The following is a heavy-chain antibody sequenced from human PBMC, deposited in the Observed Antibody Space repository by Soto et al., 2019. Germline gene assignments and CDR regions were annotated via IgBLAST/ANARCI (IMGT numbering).Heavy chain of an antibody. CDR3: ARYGIAAAGPAFDY. D-gene: IGHD6-13*01. CDR2: INSDGSST. V-gene: IGHV3-74*01. CDR1: GFTFSSYW. Sequence: GGSLRLSCAASGFTFSSYWMHWVRQAPGKGLVWVSRINSDGSSTSYADSVKGRFTISRDNAKNTLYLQMNSLRAEDTAVYYSARYGIAAAGPAFDYWGQGTLVTVSS. J-gene: IGHJ4*02.